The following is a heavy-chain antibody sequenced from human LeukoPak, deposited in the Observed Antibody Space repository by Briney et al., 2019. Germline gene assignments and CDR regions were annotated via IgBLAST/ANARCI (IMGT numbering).Heavy chain of an antibody. V-gene: IGHV4-31*03. CDR3: ARVLNYYDNSGYYYYFDY. J-gene: IGHJ4*02. D-gene: IGHD3-22*01. CDR2: IHHSGST. CDR1: GASMASGGHY. Sequence: SGTLSLTCTVSGASMASGGHYWGWIRQHPEKGLEWIGYIHHSGSTHYDPSLKSRVSISIDTSRNQFSMKLSSVTAADTAVYFCARVLNYYDNSGYYYYFDYWGQGTLVTVSS.